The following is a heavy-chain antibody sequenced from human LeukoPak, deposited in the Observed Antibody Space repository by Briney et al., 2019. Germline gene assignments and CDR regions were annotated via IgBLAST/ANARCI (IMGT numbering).Heavy chain of an antibody. CDR2: ISYDGSNK. D-gene: IGHD6-13*01. Sequence: PGGSLRLSCAASGFTFSSYGMHWVRQAPGKGLEWVAVISYDGSNKYYADSVKGRFTISRDNSKNTQYLQMNSLRAEDTAVYYCAKDARSWYFAYYFDYWGQGTLVTVSS. V-gene: IGHV3-30*18. CDR1: GFTFSSYG. J-gene: IGHJ4*02. CDR3: AKDARSWYFAYYFDY.